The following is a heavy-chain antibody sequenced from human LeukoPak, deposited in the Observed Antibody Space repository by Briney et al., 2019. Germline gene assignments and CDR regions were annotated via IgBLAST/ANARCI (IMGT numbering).Heavy chain of an antibody. CDR2: IKSKSDDGTA. CDR3: TTGSVFGVQTYAEDY. D-gene: IGHD3-3*01. V-gene: IGHV3-15*01. Sequence: GGSLRLSCVASGFTFNTAWLSWFRQAPRKGLEWVGRIKSKSDDGTADYAAPVKGRFIISRDDSKNTLYLQMNSLQIEDTAVYYCTTGSVFGVQTYAEDYWGPGTLVTVSS. J-gene: IGHJ4*02. CDR1: GFTFNTAW.